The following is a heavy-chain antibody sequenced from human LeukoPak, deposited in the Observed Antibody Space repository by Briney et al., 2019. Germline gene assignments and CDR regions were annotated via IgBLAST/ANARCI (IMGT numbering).Heavy chain of an antibody. CDR3: AHSLRGYCSGGSCYPGYFDY. CDR1: GFSLSTSGVG. Sequence: SGPTLVKPTQTLTLTCTFSGFSLSTSGVGVGWIRQPPGKALEWLALIYWDDDKRYSPSLKSRLTITKDTSKNQVVLTMTNMDPVDTATYYCAHSLRGYCSGGSCYPGYFDYWGQGTLVTVSS. J-gene: IGHJ4*02. CDR2: IYWDDDK. D-gene: IGHD2-15*01. V-gene: IGHV2-5*02.